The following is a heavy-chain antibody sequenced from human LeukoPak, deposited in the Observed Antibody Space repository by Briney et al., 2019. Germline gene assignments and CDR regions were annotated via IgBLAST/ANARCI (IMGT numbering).Heavy chain of an antibody. Sequence: GGSLRLSCAAAGFTFSNYWMHSVRQAPGKGLVRVSRIKNDGRTNYEDSVQGRFTISRDNAKNTVSLQMNSLRAEDTGVYYCARAPSEIGGYYPEYFRHWGQGTVVT. D-gene: IGHD3-22*01. V-gene: IGHV3-74*01. J-gene: IGHJ1*01. CDR3: ARAPSEIGGYYPEYFRH. CDR1: GFTFSNYW. CDR2: IKNDGRT.